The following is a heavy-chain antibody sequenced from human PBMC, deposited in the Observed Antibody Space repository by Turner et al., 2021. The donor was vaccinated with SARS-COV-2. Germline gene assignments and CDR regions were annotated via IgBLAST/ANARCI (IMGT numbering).Heavy chain of an antibody. CDR2: VHPDGTT. D-gene: IGHD3-3*01. V-gene: IGHV4-34*01. CDR1: GGSLSGYY. J-gene: IGHJ4*02. Sequence: QVQLQQWGAGPLKPSETLSLICAVNGGSLSGYYWTWIRQPPGKGLEWIGGVHPDGTTYDNPSLKSRVSMSVDTSKNQFSLKLNSVTAADTAFYYCARGDDPRKSGVVWGQGTLVTVSS. CDR3: ARGDDPRKSGVV.